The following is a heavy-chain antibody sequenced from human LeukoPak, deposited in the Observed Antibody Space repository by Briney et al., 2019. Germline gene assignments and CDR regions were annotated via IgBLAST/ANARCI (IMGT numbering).Heavy chain of an antibody. V-gene: IGHV3-23*01. Sequence: GGSLRLSCAASGFTFSSYAMSWVRQAPGKGLEWVSAISGSGGSTYYADSVKGRFTISRDNSKNTLYLQMNSLRAEDTAVYYCAKDGGGYCSGGSCYPTNWGQGTLVTVSS. CDR2: ISGSGGST. CDR3: AKDGGGYCSGGSCYPTN. CDR1: GFTFSSYA. D-gene: IGHD2-15*01. J-gene: IGHJ4*02.